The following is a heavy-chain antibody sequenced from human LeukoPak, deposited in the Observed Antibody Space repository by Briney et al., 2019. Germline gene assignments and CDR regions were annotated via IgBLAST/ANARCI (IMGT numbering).Heavy chain of an antibody. V-gene: IGHV3-21*01. CDR1: GFTFSSYS. CDR2: ISSSSSYI. J-gene: IGHJ4*02. CDR3: ARDLGSGSGDY. D-gene: IGHD1-26*01. Sequence: GGSPRLSCAASGFTFSSYSMYWVRQAPGKGLEWVSCISSSSSYIYYADSVKGRFTISRDNAKNSLYLQMNSLRAEDTAVYYCARDLGSGSGDYWGQGTLVTVSS.